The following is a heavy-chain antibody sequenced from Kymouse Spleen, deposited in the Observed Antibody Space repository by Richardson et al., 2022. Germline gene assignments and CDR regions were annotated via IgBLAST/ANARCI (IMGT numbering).Heavy chain of an antibody. V-gene: IGHV4-34*01. CDR1: GGSFSGYY. CDR2: INHSGST. CDR3: ARYSSSSFDY. D-gene: IGHD6-6*01. J-gene: IGHJ4*02. Sequence: QVQLQQWGAGLLKPSETLSLTCAVYGGSFSGYYWSWIRQPPGKGLEWIGEINHSGSTNYNPSLKSRVTISVDTSKNQFSLKLSSVTAADTAVYYCARYSSSSFDYWGQGTLVTVSS.